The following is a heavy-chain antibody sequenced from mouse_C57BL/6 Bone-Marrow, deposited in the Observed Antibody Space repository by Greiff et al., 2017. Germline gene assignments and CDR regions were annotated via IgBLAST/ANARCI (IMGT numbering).Heavy chain of an antibody. J-gene: IGHJ4*01. CDR3: ARHLLSNYYAMDY. CDR2: ISSGGSYT. CDR1: GFTFSSYG. D-gene: IGHD5-1*01. V-gene: IGHV5-6*01. Sequence: VQLKESGGDLVKPGGSLKLSCAASGFTFSSYGMSWVRQTPDKRLEWVANISSGGSYTYYPDSVKGRFPFSRDNAKNTLYLQMSSLKYEDTAIYYYARHLLSNYYAMDYWGQGTSVTVSS.